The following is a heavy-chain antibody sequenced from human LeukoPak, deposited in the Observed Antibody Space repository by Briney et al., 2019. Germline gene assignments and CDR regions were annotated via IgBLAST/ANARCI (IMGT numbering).Heavy chain of an antibody. V-gene: IGHV5-51*01. CDR2: IYPGDSDT. J-gene: IGHJ5*02. Sequence: GESLKISCKGSGYSFTSYWIGWVRQMPGKGLEWMGIIYPGDSDTRYSPSFQGKVTISADKSITTAYLQWSSMTASATAMYHCARQGCSSTSCYNWSDPGSEATLVTVSS. CDR1: GYSFTSYW. CDR3: ARQGCSSTSCYNWSDP. D-gene: IGHD2-2*01.